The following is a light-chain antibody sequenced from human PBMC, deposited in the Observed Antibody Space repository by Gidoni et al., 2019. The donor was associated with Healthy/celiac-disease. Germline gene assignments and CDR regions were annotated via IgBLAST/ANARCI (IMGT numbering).Light chain of an antibody. CDR3: QQSYSSPRT. V-gene: IGKV1-39*01. Sequence: DIQLTQSPSSLSAFVGDRVTITGRASQSISNYLNWYQQKPGKAPKLLIYAASSLQSGVPSRFSGSGSGTDFTLTISSLQPEDFATYYCQQSYSSPRTFGQGTKLEIK. CDR2: AAS. CDR1: QSISNY. J-gene: IGKJ2*01.